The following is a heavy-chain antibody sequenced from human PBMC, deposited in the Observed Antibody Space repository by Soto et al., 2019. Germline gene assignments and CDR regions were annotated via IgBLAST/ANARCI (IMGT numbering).Heavy chain of an antibody. Sequence: GGSLRLSCAASGFIFSSYTMHWVRQAPGKGLEWVGVITYDGSNQYYADSVKGRFTISRDNSRNMLFLQMNSLRPDDTAVYYCARAPSGSYPEFDYWGQGTLVTVS. V-gene: IGHV3-30-3*01. CDR2: ITYDGSNQ. CDR1: GFIFSSYT. J-gene: IGHJ4*02. CDR3: ARAPSGSYPEFDY. D-gene: IGHD1-26*01.